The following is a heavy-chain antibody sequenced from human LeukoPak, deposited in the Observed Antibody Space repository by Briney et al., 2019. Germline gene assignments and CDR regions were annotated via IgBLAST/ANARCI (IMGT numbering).Heavy chain of an antibody. CDR3: AKHSVGATVGWDAFDI. D-gene: IGHD1-26*01. V-gene: IGHV3-23*01. J-gene: IGHJ3*02. CDR2: TTGSGITT. CDR1: GFPFSDYA. Sequence: GGTLRLSCTASGFPFSDYAMSWIRQPPGKGLEWVSVTTGSGITTYYADSVKGRFTISRDNFKNTLSLQMDSLRGEDTGVYYCAKHSVGATVGWDAFDIWGQGTLVTVSS.